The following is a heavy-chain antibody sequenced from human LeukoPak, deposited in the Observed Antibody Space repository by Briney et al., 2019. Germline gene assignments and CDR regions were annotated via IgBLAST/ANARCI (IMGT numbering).Heavy chain of an antibody. CDR1: GGSISSYY. D-gene: IGHD4-23*01. CDR2: IYTSGSN. V-gene: IGHV4-4*07. J-gene: IGHJ6*03. CDR3: AREVADYGGYYYYHYMDV. Sequence: SETLSLTCTVSGGSISSYYWSWIRQPAGKGLEWIGRIYTSGSNNYNPSLKSRVTMSVDTSKNQFSLKLSSVTAADTAMYYCAREVADYGGYYYYHYMDVWGKGTRSPSP.